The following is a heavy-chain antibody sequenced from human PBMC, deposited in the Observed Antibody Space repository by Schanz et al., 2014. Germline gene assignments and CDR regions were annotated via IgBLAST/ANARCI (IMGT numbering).Heavy chain of an antibody. CDR2: IIPILDKT. CDR1: GGTFSSST. CDR3: AKVDRTRYYAMDV. Sequence: QVQLVQSGAEVKKPGSSVKVSCKASGGTFSSSTLTWVRQAPGLGLEWMGRIIPILDKTNYAQKFQGRVTMTADKSTSTVYMEVSGLRSEDTAVYYCAKVDRTRYYAMDVWGQGTTVTVSS. D-gene: IGHD3-9*01. J-gene: IGHJ6*02. V-gene: IGHV1-69*08.